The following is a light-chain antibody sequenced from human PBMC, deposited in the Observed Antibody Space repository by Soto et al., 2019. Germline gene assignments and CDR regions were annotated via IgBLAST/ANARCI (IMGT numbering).Light chain of an antibody. Sequence: QSALAQPPSVSGSPGQSVAISCTGTSSDVGSFNRVSWYQQPPGTAPKLLIYDVSNRPSGVPDRFSGSKSGNTASLTLSGLQAEDEADYYCSSFTSSDTYVFGTGTNLTVL. CDR1: SSDVGSFNR. J-gene: IGLJ1*01. V-gene: IGLV2-18*02. CDR3: SSFTSSDTYV. CDR2: DVS.